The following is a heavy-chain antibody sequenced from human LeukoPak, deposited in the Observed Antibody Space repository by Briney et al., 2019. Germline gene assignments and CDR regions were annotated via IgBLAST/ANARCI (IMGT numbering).Heavy chain of an antibody. J-gene: IGHJ6*03. CDR3: ARIRGPWQQLVRDYYYMDV. V-gene: IGHV4-59*01. CDR1: GGSISSYY. D-gene: IGHD6-13*01. Sequence: SETLSLTCTVSGGSISSYYWSWIRQPPGKGLEWIGYIYYSGSTNYNPSLKSRVTISVDTSKTQFSLQLSSVTAADTAVYYCARIRGPWQQLVRDYYYMDVWGKGTTVTISS. CDR2: IYYSGST.